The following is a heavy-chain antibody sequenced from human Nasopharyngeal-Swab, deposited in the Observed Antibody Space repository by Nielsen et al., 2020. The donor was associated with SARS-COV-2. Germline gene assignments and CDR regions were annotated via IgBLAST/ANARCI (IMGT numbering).Heavy chain of an antibody. CDR1: GYTFTTFA. Sequence: ASVKVSCKASGYTFTTFAMNWVRQATGQGLEWMGWMNPNSGNTGYAQKFQGRVTMTRNTSISTAYMELSSLRSEDTAVYYCARGPPSDFWSGYFRLDYYYYGMDVWGQGTTVTVSS. CDR2: MNPNSGNT. J-gene: IGHJ6*02. CDR3: ARGPPSDFWSGYFRLDYYYYGMDV. V-gene: IGHV1-8*02. D-gene: IGHD3-3*01.